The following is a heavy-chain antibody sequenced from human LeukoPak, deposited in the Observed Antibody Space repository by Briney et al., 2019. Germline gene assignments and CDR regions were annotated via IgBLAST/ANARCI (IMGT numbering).Heavy chain of an antibody. CDR3: TADATSNWNYGDY. CDR1: GLSFSDAW. J-gene: IGHJ4*02. CDR2: IKSRTDYETT. Sequence: GGSLRLSCAASGLSFSDAWMSWVRQAPGKGLEWVGRIKSRTDYETTDYAAPVIGRFTISRDDSKNTVFLQMSGLKTEDTAVYYCTADATSNWNYGDYWGQGVLVTVSS. V-gene: IGHV3-15*01. D-gene: IGHD1-7*01.